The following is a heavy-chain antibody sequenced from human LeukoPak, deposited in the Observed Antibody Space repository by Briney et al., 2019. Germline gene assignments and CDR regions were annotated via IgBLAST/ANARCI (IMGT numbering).Heavy chain of an antibody. V-gene: IGHV3-23*01. CDR3: AKRYSRYCSSTSCYGSEYFQH. Sequence: GGSLRLSCAASGFTFSSYAMSWVRQAPGKGLEWVSAISGSGGSTYYADSVKGRFTISRDNSKNTLYLQMNSLRAEDTAVYYCAKRYSRYCSSTSCYGSEYFQHWGQGTLVTVSS. CDR2: ISGSGGST. J-gene: IGHJ1*01. CDR1: GFTFSSYA. D-gene: IGHD2-2*01.